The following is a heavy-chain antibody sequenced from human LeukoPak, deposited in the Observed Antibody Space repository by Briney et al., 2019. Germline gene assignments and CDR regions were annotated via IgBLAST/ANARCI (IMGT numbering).Heavy chain of an antibody. D-gene: IGHD3-22*01. CDR1: GYTFTSYY. CDR2: INPSGGST. CDR3: ARGFGVYSDRGGYGYWFDP. Sequence: ASVTVSCTASGYTFTSYYMHWVRHAPGQGLEWMGIINPSGGSTSYTHKFQGRVTMTRNTDVHTDYMELSRLRFEDTAVYYCARGFGVYSDRGGYGYWFDPWGRGSQVSVSS. V-gene: IGHV1-46*01. J-gene: IGHJ5*02.